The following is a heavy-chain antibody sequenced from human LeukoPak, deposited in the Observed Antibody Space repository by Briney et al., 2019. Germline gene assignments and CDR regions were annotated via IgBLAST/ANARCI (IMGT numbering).Heavy chain of an antibody. Sequence: PGGSLRLSCAASGFTVSSNYMSWVRQAPGKGLEWVSVIYSGGSTYYADSVKGRFTISRDNSKNTPYLQMNSLRAEDTAVYYCARESKYYDSSGYYDWFDPWGQGTLVTVSS. D-gene: IGHD3-22*01. CDR3: ARESKYYDSSGYYDWFDP. CDR2: IYSGGST. CDR1: GFTVSSNY. V-gene: IGHV3-53*01. J-gene: IGHJ5*02.